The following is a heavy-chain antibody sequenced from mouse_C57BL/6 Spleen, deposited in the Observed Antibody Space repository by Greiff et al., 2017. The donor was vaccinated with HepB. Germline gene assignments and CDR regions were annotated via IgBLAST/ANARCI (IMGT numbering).Heavy chain of an antibody. Sequence: VQLQQSGPGLVKPSQSLSLTCSVTGYSITSGYYWNWIRQFPGNKLEWMGYISYDGSNNYNPSLKNRISITRDTSKNQFFLKLNSVTTEDTATYYCARDQVTSWFAYWGQTTLVTVSA. D-gene: IGHD2-3*01. J-gene: IGHJ3*01. CDR1: GYSITSGYY. CDR3: ARDQVTSWFAY. V-gene: IGHV3-6*01. CDR2: ISYDGSN.